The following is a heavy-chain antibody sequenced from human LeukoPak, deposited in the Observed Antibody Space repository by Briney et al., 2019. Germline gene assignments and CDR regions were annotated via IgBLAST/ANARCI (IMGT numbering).Heavy chain of an antibody. CDR3: ATTSGYFYY. V-gene: IGHV1-2*06. Sequence: ASVKVSRKASAYTFTDYYVHWVRQAPGQGLEWMGRINPSSGDTNYAQNFLGRVTMTRDTSISTAYMELSRLRSDDTAVYYCATTSGYFYYWGQGTLVTVSS. D-gene: IGHD1-26*01. CDR1: AYTFTDYY. J-gene: IGHJ4*02. CDR2: INPSSGDT.